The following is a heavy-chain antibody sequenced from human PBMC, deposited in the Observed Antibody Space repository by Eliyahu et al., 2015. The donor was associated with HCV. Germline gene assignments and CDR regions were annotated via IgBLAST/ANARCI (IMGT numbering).Heavy chain of an antibody. CDR1: GXSFXDDY. V-gene: IGHV4-34*01. Sequence: QVHLQQWGAGLLKPSETLSLTCAVYGXSFXDDYWSWIRQPPGKGLEWIXEINHVGTTNSNPSLESRVTISVDTSKSQFSLDLYSVTAADAAVYYCGRAPRTDSSGYYVDFWGQGTLVTVSS. CDR3: GRAPRTDSSGYYVDF. D-gene: IGHD3-22*01. CDR2: INHVGTT. J-gene: IGHJ4*02.